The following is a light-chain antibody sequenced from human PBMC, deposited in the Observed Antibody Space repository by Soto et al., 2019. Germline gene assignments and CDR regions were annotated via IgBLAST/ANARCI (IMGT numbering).Light chain of an antibody. Sequence: EIVLTQSPGTLSLSPGERATLSCRASQSVSSSYLAWYQQKPGQAPRLLIYGASSRATGIPDRFSGSGSGTDITLTISRLEPEDVAVYYCQQYGTSPRYTFGQGTNLEIK. J-gene: IGKJ2*01. CDR2: GAS. V-gene: IGKV3-20*01. CDR3: QQYGTSPRYT. CDR1: QSVSSSY.